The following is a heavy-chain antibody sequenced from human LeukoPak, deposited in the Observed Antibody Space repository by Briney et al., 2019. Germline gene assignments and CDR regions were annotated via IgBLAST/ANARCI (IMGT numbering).Heavy chain of an antibody. CDR2: IIPIFGTA. CDR3: ARGPIGSSSWYRFDY. J-gene: IGHJ4*02. Sequence: SVNVSCKASGGTFSIYAVSWVRQAPGQGLEWMGGIIPIFGTANYAQKFQGRVTITADESTSTAYMELSSLRSEDTAVYYCARGPIGSSSWYRFDYWGQGTLVTVSS. CDR1: GGTFSIYA. D-gene: IGHD6-13*01. V-gene: IGHV1-69*13.